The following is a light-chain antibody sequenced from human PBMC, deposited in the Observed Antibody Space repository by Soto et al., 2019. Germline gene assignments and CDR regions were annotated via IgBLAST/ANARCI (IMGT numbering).Light chain of an antibody. J-gene: IGLJ1*01. Sequence: QSVLTHPASVSWSPGQSITISCTGTSSDVGGYNSVSWYRQDPGKAPKLMIYDVTNRPSGVSNRFSGSKSGNTASLTISGLQAEDEADYYCSSFTSSITYVFGTGTKVTVL. CDR3: SSFTSSITYV. CDR1: SSDVGGYNS. V-gene: IGLV2-14*01. CDR2: DVT.